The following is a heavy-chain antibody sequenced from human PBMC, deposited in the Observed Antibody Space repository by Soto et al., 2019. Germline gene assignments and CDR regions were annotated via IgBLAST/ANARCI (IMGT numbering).Heavy chain of an antibody. V-gene: IGHV3-33*01. D-gene: IGHD3-3*01. CDR1: GFTFSSYG. J-gene: IGHJ4*02. CDR2: IWYDGTNK. CDR3: ARDSFWSGYSYDY. Sequence: GGSLRLSCAASGFTFSSYGMHWVRQAPGKGLEWVAVIWYDGTNKYYADSVEARFTISRDNSKNTLYLQMNSLRAEDTAVYYCARDSFWSGYSYDYWGQGTLVTVSS.